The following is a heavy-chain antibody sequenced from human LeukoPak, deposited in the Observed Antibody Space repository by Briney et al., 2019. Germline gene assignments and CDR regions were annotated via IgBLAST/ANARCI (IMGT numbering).Heavy chain of an antibody. J-gene: IGHJ4*02. V-gene: IGHV4-59*01. Sequence: SETLSLTCTASGGSISSYFWSWIRQPPGKGLEWIGYIYYTGSTNYNPSLKSRVTTSVDTSKNQFSLKLSSVTAADTAVYYCARGRRDGSYYFDYWGQGTLVTVSS. CDR3: ARGRRDGSYYFDY. CDR1: GGSISSYF. CDR2: IYYTGST.